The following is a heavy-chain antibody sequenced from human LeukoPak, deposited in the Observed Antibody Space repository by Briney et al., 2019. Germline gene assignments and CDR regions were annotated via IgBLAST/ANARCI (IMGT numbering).Heavy chain of an antibody. D-gene: IGHD1-1*01. V-gene: IGHV1-46*01. CDR1: GYTFTSYF. J-gene: IGHJ4*02. CDR2: INPSGGST. Sequence: ASVTVSCKASGYTFTSYFMHWVRQAPGQGLEWMGIINPSGGSTSYAQKFQGRVTMTRDTSTSTVYMELSSLRSEDTAVYYCATSGWNFDYWGQGTLVTVSS. CDR3: ATSGWNFDY.